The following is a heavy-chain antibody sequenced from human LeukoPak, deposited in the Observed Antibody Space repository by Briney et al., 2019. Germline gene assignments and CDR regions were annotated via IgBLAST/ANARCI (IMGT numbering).Heavy chain of an antibody. Sequence: SETLSLTCTVSGGSISSGSYYWSWIRQPLGKGLEWIGYIYYSGSTNYNPSLKSRVTISVDTSKNQFSLKLSSVTAADTAVYYCAATYGGPKHPYDYWGQGTLVTVSS. CDR3: AATYGGPKHPYDY. D-gene: IGHD4-23*01. CDR2: IYYSGST. J-gene: IGHJ4*02. V-gene: IGHV4-61*01. CDR1: GGSISSGSYY.